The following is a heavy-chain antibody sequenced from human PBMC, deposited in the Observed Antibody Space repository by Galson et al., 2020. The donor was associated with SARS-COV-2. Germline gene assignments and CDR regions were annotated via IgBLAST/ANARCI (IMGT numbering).Heavy chain of an antibody. J-gene: IGHJ6*03. V-gene: IGHV5-10-1*01. CDR3: ARHGGIAAHMDV. CDR2: IDPSDSYT. CDR1: GYSFTSYW. D-gene: IGHD6-13*01. Sequence: GGSLRLSCKGSGYSFTSYWISWVRQMPGKGLEWMGRIDPSDSYTNYSPSFQGHVTISADKSISTAYLQWSSLKASDTAMYYCARHGGIAAHMDVWGKGTTVTVSS.